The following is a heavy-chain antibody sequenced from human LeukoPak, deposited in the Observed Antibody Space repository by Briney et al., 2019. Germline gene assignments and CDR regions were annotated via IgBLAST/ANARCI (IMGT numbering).Heavy chain of an antibody. Sequence: SVKVSCKASGGTFSSYAISWVRQAPGQGLEWMGGIIPIFGTANYAQKFQGRVTITADESTSTAYMELSSLRSEDTAVYYCARLTVDTAMVFDYWGQGTLVTVSS. CDR2: IIPIFGTA. J-gene: IGHJ4*02. V-gene: IGHV1-69*13. CDR1: GGTFSSYA. CDR3: ARLTVDTAMVFDY. D-gene: IGHD5-18*01.